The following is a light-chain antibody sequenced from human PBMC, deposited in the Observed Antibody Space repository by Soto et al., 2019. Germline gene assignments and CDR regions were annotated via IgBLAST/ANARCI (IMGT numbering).Light chain of an antibody. J-gene: IGKJ1*01. CDR2: DAS. V-gene: IGKV3-11*01. CDR3: QQRET. Sequence: EIVLTQSPATLSLSPGERATLSCRASQNVRNYLGWYQQKPGQAPRLLIYDASNRATGVPARFSGSGSGTHFTLTISSLEPEDFALYYCQQRETFGQGT. CDR1: QNVRNY.